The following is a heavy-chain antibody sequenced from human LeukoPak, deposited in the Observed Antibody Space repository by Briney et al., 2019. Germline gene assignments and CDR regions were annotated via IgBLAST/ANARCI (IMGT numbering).Heavy chain of an antibody. CDR3: ARDPTTVTKGLDI. Sequence: SETLSLTCSVSGGCISTHYCSWIRQPPGKGLEWIGYISYIGSTNYNPSLKSRVTISVDTSRNQFSLKLSSVTAADAAVYFCARDPTTVTKGLDIWGQGTMVTVSS. D-gene: IGHD4-17*01. V-gene: IGHV4-59*11. J-gene: IGHJ3*02. CDR1: GGCISTHY. CDR2: ISYIGST.